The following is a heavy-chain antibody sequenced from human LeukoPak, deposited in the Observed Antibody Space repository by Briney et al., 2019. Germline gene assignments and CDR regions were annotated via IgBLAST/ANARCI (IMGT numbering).Heavy chain of an antibody. CDR2: INPSGDST. Sequence: GASVKVSCKAPGYTFTRYYMHWVRQAPGQGLEWMGIINPSGDSTNYAQKFQGRVTMTRDTSTSTVYMELSSLRSEDTAVYYCARDWENNFYGSGTPGFWGQGTLVTVSS. J-gene: IGHJ4*02. CDR1: GYTFTRYY. CDR3: ARDWENNFYGSGTPGF. D-gene: IGHD3-10*01. V-gene: IGHV1-46*01.